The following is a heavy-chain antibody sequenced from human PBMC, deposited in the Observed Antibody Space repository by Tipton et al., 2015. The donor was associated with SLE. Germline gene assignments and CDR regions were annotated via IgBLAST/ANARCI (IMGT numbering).Heavy chain of an antibody. CDR2: IHYSGRT. CDR1: GGSISSGSYN. V-gene: IGHV4-39*07. D-gene: IGHD5-12*01. Sequence: TLSLTCTVSGGSISSGSYNWGWIRQPPGKGLEWIGSIHYSGRTNYNPSLKSRITKSVDTSKNQFSLKQSSVTAADTAVYYCARLGLPPDNWFDPWGQGTLVTVSS. CDR3: ARLGLPPDNWFDP. J-gene: IGHJ5*02.